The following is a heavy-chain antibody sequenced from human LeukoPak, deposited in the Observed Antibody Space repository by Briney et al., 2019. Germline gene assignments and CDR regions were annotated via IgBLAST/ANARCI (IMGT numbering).Heavy chain of an antibody. CDR3: AKFGGPNSELFY. J-gene: IGHJ4*02. Sequence: GGSLRLSCAASGFTFSSYAMSWVRQAPGKGLEGVSAISGSGGSTYYADSVKGRFTISRDNSKNTLYLQMNSLRAEDAAVYYCAKFGGPNSELFYWGQGTLVTVSS. D-gene: IGHD4-23*01. V-gene: IGHV3-23*01. CDR2: ISGSGGST. CDR1: GFTFSSYA.